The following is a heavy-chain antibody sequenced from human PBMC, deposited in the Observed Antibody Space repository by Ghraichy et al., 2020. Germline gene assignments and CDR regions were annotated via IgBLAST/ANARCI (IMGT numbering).Heavy chain of an antibody. J-gene: IGHJ5*02. CDR2: IYWDDDK. CDR3: ARETEDIVVVPAALIRYNWFDP. D-gene: IGHD2-2*01. CDR1: GFSLSTSGVG. Sequence: SGPTLVKPTQTLTLTCTFSGFSLSTSGVGVGWIRQPPGKALEWLALIYWDDDKRYSPSLKSRLTITKDTSKNQVVLTMTNMDPVDTATYYCARETEDIVVVPAALIRYNWFDPWGQGTLVTVSS. V-gene: IGHV2-5*02.